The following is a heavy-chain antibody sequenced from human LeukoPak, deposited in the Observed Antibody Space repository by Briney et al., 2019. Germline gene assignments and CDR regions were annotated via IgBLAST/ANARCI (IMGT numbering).Heavy chain of an antibody. CDR1: GGSFSAYY. CDR3: ARGGQGYCSGGSCSLYNWFDS. J-gene: IGHJ5*01. CDR2: INHSGST. Sequence: PSETLSLTCAVYGGSFSAYYWSWMRQPPGKGLEWIGEINHSGSTNYNPSLMSRVTVSVDTSKNQFSLKLSSVTAADTAVYYCARGGQGYCSGGSCSLYNWFDSWGQGTLVTVSS. V-gene: IGHV4-34*01. D-gene: IGHD2-15*01.